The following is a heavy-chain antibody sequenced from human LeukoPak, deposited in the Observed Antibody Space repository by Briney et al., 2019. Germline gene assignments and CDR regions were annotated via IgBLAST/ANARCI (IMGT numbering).Heavy chain of an antibody. CDR2: IYYSGST. D-gene: IGHD3-22*01. Sequence: SETLSLTCTVSGGSSSSSSYYWSWIRQPPGKGLEWIGSIYYSGSTYYNPSLKSRVTISVDTSKNQFSLKLSSVTAADTAVYYCARHSSNYYDSSGSLDPWGQGTLVTVSS. V-gene: IGHV4-39*01. CDR3: ARHSSNYYDSSGSLDP. CDR1: GGSSSSSSYY. J-gene: IGHJ5*02.